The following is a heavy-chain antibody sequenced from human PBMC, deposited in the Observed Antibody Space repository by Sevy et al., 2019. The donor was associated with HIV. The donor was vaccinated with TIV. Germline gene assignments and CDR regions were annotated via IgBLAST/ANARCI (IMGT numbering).Heavy chain of an antibody. Sequence: ASVKVSCKASGYIFTDNLLHWVRQAPGEGPEWVGCINPNNGDTWFAQNLQDRITMDRDTSTSTAYMDLSTLTSDDTAIYYCARELAHFLKGFDFWGQGTLVTVSS. V-gene: IGHV1-2*02. J-gene: IGHJ4*02. CDR1: GYIFTDNL. CDR3: ARELAHFLKGFDF. D-gene: IGHD3-3*02. CDR2: INPNNGDT.